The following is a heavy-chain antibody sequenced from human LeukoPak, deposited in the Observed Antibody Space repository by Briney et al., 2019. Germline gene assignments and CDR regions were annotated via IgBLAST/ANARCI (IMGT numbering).Heavy chain of an antibody. CDR3: ARDPARGYSCGALY. Sequence: GGSLRLSCAASGFTFSSYSMNWVRQAPGKGLEWVSYISSSSSTIYYADSVKGRFTISRDNAKNSLYLQMNSLRAEDTAVCYCARDPARGYSCGALYWGQGTLVTVSS. J-gene: IGHJ4*02. V-gene: IGHV3-48*01. CDR2: ISSSSSTI. CDR1: GFTFSSYS. D-gene: IGHD5-18*01.